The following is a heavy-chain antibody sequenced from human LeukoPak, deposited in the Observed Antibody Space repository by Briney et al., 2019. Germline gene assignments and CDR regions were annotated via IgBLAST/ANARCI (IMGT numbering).Heavy chain of an antibody. D-gene: IGHD1-26*01. CDR2: ILYDGSHE. CDR3: AKGGEGGSHRYFEY. CDR1: GFTFSSYG. V-gene: IGHV3-30*18. Sequence: PGRSLRLSCAASGFTFSSYGMHWVRQAPGKGLGWVTFILYDGSHEYYADSVKGRFTSSRDNSKNTLYLQMYSLRPEDTAVYYCAKGGEGGSHRYFEYWGQGTLVTVSS. J-gene: IGHJ4*02.